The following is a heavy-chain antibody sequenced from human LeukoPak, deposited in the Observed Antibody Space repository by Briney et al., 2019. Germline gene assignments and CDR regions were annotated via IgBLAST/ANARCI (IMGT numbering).Heavy chain of an antibody. Sequence: GGSLRLSCAASGFTFSSYSMNWVRQAPGKGLEWVSSITTSSSYTYYADSVKGRFTISRDNAKSSLYLQMNSLRAEDTAVYYCARSHYYYDSSAAAFDIWGQGTMVTVSS. V-gene: IGHV3-21*01. CDR3: ARSHYYYDSSAAAFDI. D-gene: IGHD3-22*01. J-gene: IGHJ3*02. CDR1: GFTFSSYS. CDR2: ITTSSSYT.